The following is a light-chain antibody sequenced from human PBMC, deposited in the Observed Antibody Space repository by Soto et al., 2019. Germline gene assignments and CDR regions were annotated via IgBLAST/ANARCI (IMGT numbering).Light chain of an antibody. V-gene: IGKV1-9*01. CDR2: AAS. CDR1: LGISSY. CDR3: QQLNSYLT. Sequence: DIQLTQSPSFLSASVGDRVTITCRASLGISSYLAWYQQKPGKAPKLLIYAASTLQSGVPSRFSGSGSGTEFTLTITSLQPEDFATYYCQQLNSYLTFGQGTRLDMK. J-gene: IGKJ5*01.